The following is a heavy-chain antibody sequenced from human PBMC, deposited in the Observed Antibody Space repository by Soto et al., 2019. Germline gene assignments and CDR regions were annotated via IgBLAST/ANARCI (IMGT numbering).Heavy chain of an antibody. J-gene: IGHJ4*02. CDR2: ISPMFGAA. D-gene: IGHD3-10*01. V-gene: IGHV1-69*19. CDR1: GGTFNTYA. Sequence: QVQLVQSGAEMKKPGSSVKVSCQSSGGTFNTYAMNWVRQAPGQGPEWMGDISPMFGAANYAPKFQGRVTLTADESTGTSYMQLSSLTSEDPALYFRAGEVQVHTPAFVYWGQGTLVTVSS. CDR3: AGEVQVHTPAFVY.